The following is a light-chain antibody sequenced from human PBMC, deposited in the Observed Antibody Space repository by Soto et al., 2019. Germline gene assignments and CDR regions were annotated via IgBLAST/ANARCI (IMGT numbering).Light chain of an antibody. CDR3: CSYAGSSTYV. CDR1: SSDVGSYNL. Sequence: QSALTQPASVSGSPGQSITISCTGTSSDVGSYNLVSWYQQHPGKAPKLMIYEGSKRPSGVSNRFSGSKSGNTDSLTISGLHAEDEADYYCCSYAGSSTYVFGTGTKVTVL. J-gene: IGLJ1*01. CDR2: EGS. V-gene: IGLV2-23*01.